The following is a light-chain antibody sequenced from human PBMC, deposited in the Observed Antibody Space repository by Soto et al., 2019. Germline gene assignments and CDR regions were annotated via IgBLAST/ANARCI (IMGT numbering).Light chain of an antibody. CDR2: GAS. CDR3: QQYGSSPVT. V-gene: IGKV3-20*01. Sequence: EIVLTQSPGTLSLSPGERATLSCRASQSVSSSYLAWYQQKPGQAPRLLIYGASSRATGIPDRFSGSGSGTDFTLTISRLEPEDFAVYYCQQYGSSPVTFGQGTKQEIK. CDR1: QSVSSSY. J-gene: IGKJ2*01.